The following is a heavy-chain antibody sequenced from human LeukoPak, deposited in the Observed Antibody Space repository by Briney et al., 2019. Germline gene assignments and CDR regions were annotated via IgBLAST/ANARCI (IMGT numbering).Heavy chain of an antibody. CDR2: ISSSSSYI. Sequence: GGSLRLSCAASGFTFSSYSMDWVRQAPGKGLEWVSSISSSSSYIYYADSVKGRFTISRDNAKNSLYLQMNSLRAEDTAVYYCARGRLWFGNAFDIWGQGTMVTVS. CDR1: GFTFSSYS. V-gene: IGHV3-21*01. J-gene: IGHJ3*02. D-gene: IGHD3-10*01. CDR3: ARGRLWFGNAFDI.